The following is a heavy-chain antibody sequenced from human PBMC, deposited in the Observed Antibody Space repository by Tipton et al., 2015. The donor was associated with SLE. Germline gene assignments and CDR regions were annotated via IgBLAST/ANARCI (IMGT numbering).Heavy chain of an antibody. V-gene: IGHV4-59*08. CDR2: IFYSGSP. J-gene: IGHJ4*02. CDR1: GGSISSYY. D-gene: IGHD6-13*01. Sequence: TLSLTCTVSGGSISSYYWSWIRQPPGKGLEWIGDIFYSGSPNYNPSLKSRVTISVDTSKNQFSLKLSSVTAADTAVYYCARTRIAAAFFDYWGQGTLVTVSS. CDR3: ARTRIAAAFFDY.